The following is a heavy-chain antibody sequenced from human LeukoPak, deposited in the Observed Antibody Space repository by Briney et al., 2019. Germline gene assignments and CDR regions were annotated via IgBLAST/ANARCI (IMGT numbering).Heavy chain of an antibody. V-gene: IGHV1-2*02. Sequence: EASVKVSCKASGYTFTGYYMHWVRQAPGQGLEWMGWINPNSGGTNYAQKFQGRVTMTRDTSISTAYMELSRLRSDDTAVYYCARGPVAATQYYYYYYMDVWGKGTTVTVSS. CDR3: ARGPVAATQYYYYYYMDV. CDR1: GYTFTGYY. CDR2: INPNSGGT. D-gene: IGHD2-15*01. J-gene: IGHJ6*03.